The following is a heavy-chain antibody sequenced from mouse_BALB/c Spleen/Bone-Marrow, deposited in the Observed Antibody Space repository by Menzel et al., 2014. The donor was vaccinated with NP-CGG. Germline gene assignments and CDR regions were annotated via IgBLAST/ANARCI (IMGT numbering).Heavy chain of an antibody. D-gene: IGHD1-1*01. Sequence: VQGVESGAELVKPGASVKLSCKASGYTFTSYWMHWVKQRPGQGLEWIGEIDPSDSYTNYNQKFKGKATLTVDKSSSTAYMQLSSLTSEDSAVYYCAITTVVATGDYWGQGTTLTVSS. V-gene: IGHV1-69*02. CDR3: AITTVVATGDY. CDR1: GYTFTSYW. J-gene: IGHJ2*01. CDR2: IDPSDSYT.